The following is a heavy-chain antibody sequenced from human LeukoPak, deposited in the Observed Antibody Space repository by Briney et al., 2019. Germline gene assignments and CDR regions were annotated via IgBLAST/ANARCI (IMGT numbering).Heavy chain of an antibody. CDR3: AREGHDYYDSSGYYGRNWFDP. V-gene: IGHV3-21*04. D-gene: IGHD3-22*01. CDR2: ISSSSSYI. CDR1: GFTFSTYT. J-gene: IGHJ5*02. Sequence: GGSLRLSCAASGFTFSTYTMNWVRQAPGKGLQWVSTISSSSSYIYYADSVKGRFTISRDNAKNSLYLQMNSLRAEDTAVYYCAREGHDYYDSSGYYGRNWFDPWGQGTLVTVSS.